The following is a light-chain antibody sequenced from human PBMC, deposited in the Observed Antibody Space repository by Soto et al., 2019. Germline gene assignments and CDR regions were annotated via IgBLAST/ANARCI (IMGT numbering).Light chain of an antibody. J-gene: IGKJ1*01. V-gene: IGKV3-15*01. CDR1: QSVGTY. CDR3: QQYDNLPPWT. Sequence: EIVMTQSPATLSVSPGERATLSCKASQSVGTYLAWYQQKPGQAPRLLIYGASTRATGVPARFSGGGSGTEFTLPISSLLSEDFAIYHCQQYDNLPPWTFGQGTKVEIK. CDR2: GAS.